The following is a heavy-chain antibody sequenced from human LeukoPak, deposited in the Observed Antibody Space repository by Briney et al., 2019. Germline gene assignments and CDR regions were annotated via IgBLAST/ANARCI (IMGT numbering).Heavy chain of an antibody. CDR1: GGSISSYY. J-gene: IGHJ6*03. V-gene: IGHV4-59*01. D-gene: IGHD2-15*01. CDR3: ARGPYCSGGSCYSSHYYYCMDV. CDR2: IYYSGST. Sequence: SETLSLTCTVSGGSISSYYWSWIRQPPGKGLEWIGYIYYSGSTNYNPSLKSRVTISVDTSKNQFSLKLSSVTAADTAVYYCARGPYCSGGSCYSSHYYYCMDVWGKGTTVTVSS.